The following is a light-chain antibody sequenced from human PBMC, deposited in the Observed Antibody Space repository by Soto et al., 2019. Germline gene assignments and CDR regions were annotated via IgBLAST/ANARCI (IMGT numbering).Light chain of an antibody. Sequence: EIVFTQSPGTLSLSPGERATLSCRASQSVINSLAWYQQKPGQAPRLLISGASSRATGIPDRFSGGGSGTDFTLTISRLEPEDFALYYCQQYGYSPITFGQGTRLEIK. J-gene: IGKJ5*01. CDR3: QQYGYSPIT. CDR2: GAS. V-gene: IGKV3-20*01. CDR1: QSVINS.